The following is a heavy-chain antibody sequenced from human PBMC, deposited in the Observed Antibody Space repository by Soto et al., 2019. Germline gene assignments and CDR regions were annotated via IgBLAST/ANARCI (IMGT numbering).Heavy chain of an antibody. CDR3: ARDLTYYDFWSGYYPRDY. CDR2: ISSSSSTI. J-gene: IGHJ4*02. V-gene: IGHV3-48*02. CDR1: GFTSSRYS. D-gene: IGHD3-3*01. Sequence: GGSLRLSCAASGFTSSRYSMNWVRQAPGKGLEWVSYISSSSSTIYYADSVKGRFTISRDNAKNSLYLQMNSLRDEDTAVFYCARDLTYYDFWSGYYPRDYWGQGT.